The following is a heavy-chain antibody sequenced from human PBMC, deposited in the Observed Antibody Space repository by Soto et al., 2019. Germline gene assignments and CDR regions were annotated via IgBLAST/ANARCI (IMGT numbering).Heavy chain of an antibody. D-gene: IGHD6-19*01. CDR1: GFTFSSYA. CDR2: ILYDGRNK. J-gene: IGHJ4*02. Sequence: QVQLVESGGGVVQPGRSLRLSCAASGFTFSSYAMHWVRQAPGKGLEWVAVILYDGRNKNYADSVKGRFPISRDNSKNTLYLQMNGLRAEDTAVYYCARAGGYSSGKEFDYWGQGTLVTVSS. CDR3: ARAGGYSSGKEFDY. V-gene: IGHV3-30*04.